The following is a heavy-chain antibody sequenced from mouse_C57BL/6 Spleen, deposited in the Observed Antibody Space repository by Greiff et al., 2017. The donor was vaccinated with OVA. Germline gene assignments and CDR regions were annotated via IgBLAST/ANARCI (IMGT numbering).Heavy chain of an antibody. CDR1: GYAFSSYW. V-gene: IGHV1-80*01. D-gene: IGHD1-1*01. Sequence: QVQLQQSGAELVKPGASVKISCKASGYAFSSYWMNWVKQRPGKGLEWIGQIYPGDGDTNYNGKFKGKATLTAYKSSSTAYMQLSSLTSEDSAVYFCARSNYYGSSYAWFAYWGQGTLVTVSA. J-gene: IGHJ3*01. CDR2: IYPGDGDT. CDR3: ARSNYYGSSYAWFAY.